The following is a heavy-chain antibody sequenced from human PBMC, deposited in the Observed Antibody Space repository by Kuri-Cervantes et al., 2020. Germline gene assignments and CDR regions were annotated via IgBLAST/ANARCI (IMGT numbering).Heavy chain of an antibody. V-gene: IGHV1-8*02. CDR1: GYTFTSYG. J-gene: IGHJ3*02. Sequence: ASVKVSCKASGYTFTSYGISWVRQAPGQGLEWMGWMNPNSGNTGYAQKFQGRVTMTGNTSISTAYMELSSLRSEDTAVYYCARGSPGLGGDAFDIWGQGTMVTVSS. CDR3: ARGSPGLGGDAFDI. D-gene: IGHD3-16*01. CDR2: MNPNSGNT.